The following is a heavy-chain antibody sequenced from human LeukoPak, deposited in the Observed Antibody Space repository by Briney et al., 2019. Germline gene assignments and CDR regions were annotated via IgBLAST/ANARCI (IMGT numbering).Heavy chain of an antibody. J-gene: IGHJ4*02. V-gene: IGHV4-59*08. CDR2: IYYSGST. D-gene: IGHD3-22*01. CDR3: ASSTYYYDSSGPYYFDY. Sequence: SETLSLTCAVYGGSFSGYYWSWIPQPPGKGLEWIGYIYYSGSTNYNPSLKSRVTISVDTSKNQFSLKLSSVTAADTAVYYCASSTYYYDSSGPYYFDYWGQGTLVTVSS. CDR1: GGSFSGYY.